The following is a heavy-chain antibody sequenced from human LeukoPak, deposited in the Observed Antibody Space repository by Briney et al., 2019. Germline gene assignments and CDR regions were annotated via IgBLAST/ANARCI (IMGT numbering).Heavy chain of an antibody. CDR2: INSGSSTI. CDR3: ARTRSKVGTPTFDY. V-gene: IGHV3-48*02. J-gene: IGHJ4*02. Sequence: PGGSLRLSCAASGFTFSDYSMNWGRQAPGKGLEWVSYINSGSSTIYYVDSVEGRFTISRDNAKNSLYLQMNSLRDEDTAVYHCARTRSKVGTPTFDYWGQGTLVTVSS. CDR1: GFTFSDYS. D-gene: IGHD4-23*01.